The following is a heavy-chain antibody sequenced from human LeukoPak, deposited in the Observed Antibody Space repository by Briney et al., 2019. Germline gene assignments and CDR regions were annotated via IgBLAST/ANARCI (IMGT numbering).Heavy chain of an antibody. CDR3: ARDFRFGEIRMFDP. Sequence: SVKVSCKASGGTFSSYAISWVRQAPGQGLEWMGRIIPIFGTANYAQKFQGRVTITTDESTSTAYMELSSLRSEDTAVYYCARDFRFGEIRMFDPWAREPWSPSPQ. CDR2: IIPIFGTA. D-gene: IGHD3-10*01. J-gene: IGHJ5*02. CDR1: GGTFSSYA. V-gene: IGHV1-69*05.